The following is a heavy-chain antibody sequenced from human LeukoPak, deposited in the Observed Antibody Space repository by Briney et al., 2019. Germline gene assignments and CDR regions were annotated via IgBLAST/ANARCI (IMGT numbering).Heavy chain of an antibody. J-gene: IGHJ4*02. CDR1: GYTFTSYD. Sequence: ASVKVSCKASGYTFTSYDINWVRQAPGQGLEWMGWMNPNSGNTGYAQKFQGRVTITRNTSISTAYMELSSLRSEDTAVYYCARGVGATWYYFDYWGQGTLVTVSS. CDR2: MNPNSGNT. D-gene: IGHD1-26*01. CDR3: ARGVGATWYYFDY. V-gene: IGHV1-8*03.